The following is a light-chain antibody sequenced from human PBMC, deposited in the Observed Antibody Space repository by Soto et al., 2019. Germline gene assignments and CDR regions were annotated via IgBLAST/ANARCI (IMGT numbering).Light chain of an antibody. CDR2: GAS. CDR3: QQYGSSPT. J-gene: IGKJ5*01. CDR1: QSVSSSN. V-gene: IGKV3-20*01. Sequence: EIVLTQSPGTLSLSPGARATLSCRASQSVSSSNLAWYQQKPGQAPRLLIYGASSRATGIPDRFSGSGSGTDFTLTISRLEPEDFAVYYCQQYGSSPTFGEGTRLEIK.